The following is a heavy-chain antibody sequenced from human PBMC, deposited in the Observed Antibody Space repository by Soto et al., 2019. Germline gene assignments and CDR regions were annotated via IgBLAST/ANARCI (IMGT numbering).Heavy chain of an antibody. Sequence: PSETLSLTCAVSGGSISSGGYSWSWIRQPPGKGLEWIGYIYHSGSTYYNPSLKSRVTISVDRSKNQFSLKLSSVTAADTAVYYCAGGSYYVGAFDIWGQGTMVTVSS. D-gene: IGHD1-26*01. CDR3: AGGSYYVGAFDI. CDR1: GGSISSGGYS. CDR2: IYHSGST. V-gene: IGHV4-30-2*01. J-gene: IGHJ3*02.